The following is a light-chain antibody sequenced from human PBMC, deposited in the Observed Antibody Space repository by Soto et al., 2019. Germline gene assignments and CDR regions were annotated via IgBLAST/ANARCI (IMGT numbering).Light chain of an antibody. CDR2: KAS. J-gene: IGKJ4*01. Sequence: DLQMTQSPSTLSGSLGDSVTIXXRASQTISSWLAWYQQKPGKAPKLXIYKASSLESGVPSRFSGSGSGTDFTLTISSLQPEDFATYYCQQSYSTPLTFGGGTKVDIK. V-gene: IGKV1-5*03. CDR3: QQSYSTPLT. CDR1: QTISSW.